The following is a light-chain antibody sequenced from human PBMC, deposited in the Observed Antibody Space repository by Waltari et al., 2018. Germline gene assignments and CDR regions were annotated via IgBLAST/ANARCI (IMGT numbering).Light chain of an antibody. CDR3: CSYAGANTYV. CDR2: EVS. V-gene: IGLV2-23*02. CDR1: SRVVGSYNL. J-gene: IGLJ1*01. Sequence: QSALTQPASVSGSPGQSITVSCTGTSRVVGSYNLVSWYQHHPPKAPKLMSSEVSKRPSGVSNRFSGSKSGNTASLTISGLQPEDEADYYCCSYAGANTYVFGSGTKVTVL.